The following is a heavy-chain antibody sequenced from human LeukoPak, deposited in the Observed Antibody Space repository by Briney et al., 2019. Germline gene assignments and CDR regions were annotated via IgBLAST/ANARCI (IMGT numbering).Heavy chain of an antibody. J-gene: IGHJ4*02. Sequence: SETLSLTCAVYGGSFSGYYWSWIRQPPGKGLEWIGEINHSGSTNYNPSLKSRVTISVDTSKNQFSLKLSSVTAADTAVYYCARVPYYYDSSGYFYFDYRGQGTLVTVSS. CDR2: INHSGST. CDR1: GGSFSGYY. CDR3: ARVPYYYDSSGYFYFDY. V-gene: IGHV4-34*01. D-gene: IGHD3-22*01.